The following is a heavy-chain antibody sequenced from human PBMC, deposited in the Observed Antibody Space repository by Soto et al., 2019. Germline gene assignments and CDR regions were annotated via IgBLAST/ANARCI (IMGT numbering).Heavy chain of an antibody. J-gene: IGHJ4*02. CDR1: GYTFTSYG. CDR2: ISAYNGNT. CDR3: ARAPLWGSTMRVVVIKPLFDY. Sequence: ASVKVSCKASGYTFTSYGISWVRQAPGQGLEWMGWISAYNGNTNYAQKLQGRVTMTTDTSTSTAYMELKSLRSDDTAVYDCARAPLWGSTMRVVVIKPLFDYWGQGTLVTVSS. D-gene: IGHD3-22*01. V-gene: IGHV1-18*01.